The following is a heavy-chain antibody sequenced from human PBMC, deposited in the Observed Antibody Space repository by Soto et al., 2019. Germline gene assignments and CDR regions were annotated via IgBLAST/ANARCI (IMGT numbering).Heavy chain of an antibody. D-gene: IGHD2-21*01. CDR2: MSYDGNSK. V-gene: IGHV3-30-3*01. CDR3: ARGRTVRDHDDFDL. CDR1: GFTFSSYY. Sequence: QVQLVESGGGVVQPGRSLRLSCAASGFTFSSYYMHWVRQAPGKGLEWVAAMSYDGNSKYFADSVKGRFTISRDNSKNTLSLQMNSLGAEDSAVYYCARGRTVRDHDDFDLWCQGTLVTVSS. J-gene: IGHJ4*02.